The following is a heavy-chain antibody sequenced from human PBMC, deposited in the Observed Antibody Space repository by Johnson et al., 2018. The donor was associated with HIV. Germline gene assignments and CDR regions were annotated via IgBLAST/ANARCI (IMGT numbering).Heavy chain of an antibody. CDR1: GFTFDDYA. V-gene: IGHV3-9*01. CDR3: VTADRGSA. D-gene: IGHD1-26*01. Sequence: VQLVESGGGVVQPGRSLRLSCAASGFTFDDYAMHWVRQAPGKGLEWVSGISWNSGSIGYADSVKGRFTISRDNAKNSLYLQMNSLRDEDTAVYYCVTADRGSAWGQGTTVTVSS. J-gene: IGHJ3*01. CDR2: ISWNSGSI.